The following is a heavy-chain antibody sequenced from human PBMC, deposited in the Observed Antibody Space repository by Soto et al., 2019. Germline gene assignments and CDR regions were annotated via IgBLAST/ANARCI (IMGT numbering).Heavy chain of an antibody. CDR1: GGSLSSGVYF. V-gene: IGHV4-30-4*01. Sequence: SETLSLTCTVYGGSLSSGVYFWSWILQPPGKGLECIGYIYYSGSTYYNSSLKSRVTISLDTSNNQFSLKLRSVTVADTAVYYCARAVITPGNLVVDFWGQGTLVTVSS. D-gene: IGHD1-20*01. J-gene: IGHJ4*02. CDR3: ARAVITPGNLVVDF. CDR2: IYYSGST.